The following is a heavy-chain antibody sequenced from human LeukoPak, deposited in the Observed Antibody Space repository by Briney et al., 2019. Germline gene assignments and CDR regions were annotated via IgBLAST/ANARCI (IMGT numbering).Heavy chain of an antibody. Sequence: SETLSLTCTVSGGSISSSSYYWGWIRQPPGKGLEWIGSIYYSGSTYYNPSLKSRVTISVDTSKKQFSLRLSSVTAADTAVYYCARDLLLSSVFDPWGQGTLVTVSS. J-gene: IGHJ5*02. CDR2: IYYSGST. V-gene: IGHV4-39*07. CDR3: ARDLLLSSVFDP. CDR1: GGSISSSSYY. D-gene: IGHD3-10*01.